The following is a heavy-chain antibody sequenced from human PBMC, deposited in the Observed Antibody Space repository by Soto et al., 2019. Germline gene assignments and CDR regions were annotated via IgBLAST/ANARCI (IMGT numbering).Heavy chain of an antibody. V-gene: IGHV3-23*01. CDR1: GLTFSRHA. CDR3: AKKPNGFDS. CDR2: ISESSSST. Sequence: EVQLLESGGGLVQPGGSLRLSCAASGLTFSRHAMAWVRQAPGKGLEWLSSISESSSSTYYADSVKGRFTISKDNSKNMVYLQMNSLRAEDTTVYYCAKKPNGFDSWGQGTLVTVSS. J-gene: IGHJ5*01.